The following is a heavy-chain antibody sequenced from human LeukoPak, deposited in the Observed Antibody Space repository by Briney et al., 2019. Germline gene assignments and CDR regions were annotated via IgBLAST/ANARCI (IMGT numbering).Heavy chain of an antibody. CDR1: GFTFRNYW. CDR2: IRQDGSAK. D-gene: IGHD3-10*01. V-gene: IGHV3-7*04. CDR3: ARDLYASGSHDY. J-gene: IGHJ4*02. Sequence: PGGSLRLSCAASGFTFRNYWMTWVRQAPGKGLDWVGNIRQDGSAKHYVDSVKGRFTISRDNDKNSLYLQMNSLRVDDTAVYYCARDLYASGSHDYWGQGTLVTVS.